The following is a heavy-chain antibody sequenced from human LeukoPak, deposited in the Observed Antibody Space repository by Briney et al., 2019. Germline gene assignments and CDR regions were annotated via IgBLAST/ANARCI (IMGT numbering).Heavy chain of an antibody. Sequence: GGSLRLSCAASGFTFSSYAMSWVRKPPGKGLEWFPAISGSGGSTYYADSVKGRFTISRDNSKNTLYLQMNSLRAEDTAVYYCAKVPAAITANWFDPWGQGTLVTVSS. D-gene: IGHD2-2*01. V-gene: IGHV3-23*01. J-gene: IGHJ5*02. CDR1: GFTFSSYA. CDR2: ISGSGGST. CDR3: AKVPAAITANWFDP.